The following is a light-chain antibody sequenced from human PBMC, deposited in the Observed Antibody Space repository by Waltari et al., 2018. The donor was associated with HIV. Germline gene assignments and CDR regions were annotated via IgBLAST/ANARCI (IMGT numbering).Light chain of an antibody. J-gene: IGLJ1*01. Sequence: SYELTLQPSVSVFSGQTARITCSGDALPNPSAYWYQQKPGQAPVLVIYKDIERPSGIPERFSGSSSGTTVTLIISGVQAEDEADYFCQSADSSGTYLYVFGTGTKVTVL. CDR2: KDI. V-gene: IGLV3-25*03. CDR3: QSADSSGTYLYV. CDR1: ALPNPS.